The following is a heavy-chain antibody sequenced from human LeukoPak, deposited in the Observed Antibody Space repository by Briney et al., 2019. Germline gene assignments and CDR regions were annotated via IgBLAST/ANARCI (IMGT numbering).Heavy chain of an antibody. CDR2: ISSSSSTI. D-gene: IGHD3-16*01. CDR1: GFTFSSYS. V-gene: IGHV3-48*01. Sequence: GGSLRLSCAASGFTFSSYSMNWVRQAPGKGLEWVSYISSSSSTIYYADSVKGRFTISRDNAKNSLYLQMNSLRAEDTAVYYCAIDLSIYEYLDGWVYWGQGTLVTVSS. CDR3: AIDLSIYEYLDGWVY. J-gene: IGHJ4*02.